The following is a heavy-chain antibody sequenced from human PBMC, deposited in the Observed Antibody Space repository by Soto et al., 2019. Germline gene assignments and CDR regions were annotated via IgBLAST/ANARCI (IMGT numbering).Heavy chain of an antibody. Sequence: PSETLSLTCTVSGGSISSGDYYWSWIRQPPGKGLEWIGYIYYSGSTYYNPSLKSRVTISVDTSKNQFSLKLSSVTAADTDVYYCATQNLILWFGELSEWGQGTLVTVSS. V-gene: IGHV4-30-4*01. J-gene: IGHJ4*02. CDR1: GGSISSGDYY. CDR2: IYYSGST. D-gene: IGHD3-10*01. CDR3: ATQNLILWFGELSE.